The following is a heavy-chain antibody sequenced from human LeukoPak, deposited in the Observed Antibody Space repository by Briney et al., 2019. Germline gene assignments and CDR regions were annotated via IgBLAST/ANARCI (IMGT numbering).Heavy chain of an antibody. CDR2: IRSKANSYAT. D-gene: IGHD5-12*01. CDR1: GFTFSGSA. CDR3: TRRQYSGYDSPPAVTTFMDV. Sequence: GGSLRLSCAASGFTFSGSAMHWVRQASGKGLEWVGRIRSKANSYATAYAASVKGRFTISRDDSKNTAYLQMNSLKTEDTAVYYCTRRQYSGYDSPPAVTTFMDVWGKGTTVTVSS. J-gene: IGHJ6*03. V-gene: IGHV3-73*01.